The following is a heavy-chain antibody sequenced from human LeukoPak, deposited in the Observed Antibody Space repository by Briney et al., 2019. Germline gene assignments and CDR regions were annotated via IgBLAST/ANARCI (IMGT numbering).Heavy chain of an antibody. Sequence: SVKVSCKASGGTFSSYAISWVRQAPGQGLEWMGGIIPIFGTANYAQKFQGRVMITADKSTSTAYMELSSLRSEDTAVYYCARVARPDPPVYYYMDVWGKGTTVTVSS. V-gene: IGHV1-69*06. CDR1: GGTFSSYA. CDR3: ARVARPDPPVYYYMDV. CDR2: IIPIFGTA. D-gene: IGHD6-6*01. J-gene: IGHJ6*03.